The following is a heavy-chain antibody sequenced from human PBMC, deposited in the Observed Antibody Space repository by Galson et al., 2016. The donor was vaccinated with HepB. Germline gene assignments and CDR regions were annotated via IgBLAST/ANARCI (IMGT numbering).Heavy chain of an antibody. CDR3: VRDHYDSSGYPYNWFDP. J-gene: IGHJ5*02. V-gene: IGHV1-3*01. CDR1: GYTFTNYA. D-gene: IGHD3-22*01. CDR2: INAGNGNT. Sequence: SVKVSCKASGYTFTNYAMHWVRQAPGQRLEWMGWINAGNGNTKYSQKFQGRVTITRDTSASTAYMELSSLRSEGTAVYYCVRDHYDSSGYPYNWFDPWGQGTLVTVSS.